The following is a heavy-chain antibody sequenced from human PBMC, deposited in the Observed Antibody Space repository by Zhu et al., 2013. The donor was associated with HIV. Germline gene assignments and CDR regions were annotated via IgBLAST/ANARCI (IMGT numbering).Heavy chain of an antibody. V-gene: IGHV1-8*01. Sequence: QVQLVQSGAEVKKPGASVKVSCKASGYTFTSYDINWVRQATGQGLEWMGWMNPNSGNTGYAQKFQGRVTMTRNTSIITAYMELSSLRSEDTAVYYCARCPDSSGYFDPWGQGTLVTVPS. CDR3: ARCPDSSGYFDP. D-gene: IGHD3-22*01. J-gene: IGHJ5*02. CDR2: MNPNSGNT. CDR1: GYTFTSYD.